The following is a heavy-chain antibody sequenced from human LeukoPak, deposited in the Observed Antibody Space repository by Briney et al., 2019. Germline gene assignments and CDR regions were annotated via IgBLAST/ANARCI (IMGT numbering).Heavy chain of an antibody. D-gene: IGHD1-26*01. Sequence: PSETLSLTCGVSGGSITSTNYWSWVRQPPRQGLEWIGEISLRGYTAFNPSLRSRVTTSQDETTNHLSLNMATLTAADTDGYYCSRESGPFSPFGHWGQGILVTVTS. V-gene: IGHV4-4*02. CDR2: ISLRGYT. CDR3: SRESGPFSPFGH. J-gene: IGHJ4*02. CDR1: GGSITSTNY.